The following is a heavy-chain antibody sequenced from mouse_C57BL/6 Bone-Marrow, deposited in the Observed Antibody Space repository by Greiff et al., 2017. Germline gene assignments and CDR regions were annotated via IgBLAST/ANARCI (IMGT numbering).Heavy chain of an antibody. D-gene: IGHD2-3*01. V-gene: IGHV1-55*01. CDR3: ARSGDGYLLYFDY. Sequence: QVHVKQPGAELVKPGASVKMSCKASGYTFTSYWITWVKQRPGQGLEWIGDIYPGSGSTNYNEKFKSKATLTVDTSSSTAYMQLSSLTSEDSAVYYCARSGDGYLLYFDYWGQGTTLTVSS. J-gene: IGHJ2*01. CDR2: IYPGSGST. CDR1: GYTFTSYW.